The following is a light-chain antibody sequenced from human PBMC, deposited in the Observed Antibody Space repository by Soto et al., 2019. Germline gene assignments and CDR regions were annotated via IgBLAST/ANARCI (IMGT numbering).Light chain of an antibody. CDR3: QQLNSFPFT. CDR2: SAS. CDR1: QTISSW. J-gene: IGKJ4*01. Sequence: DIQMTQSPSTLSGSVGDRVTITCRASQTISSWLAWYQQKPGKAPKLLIYSASTLQSGVPSRFSGSGSGTGFTLTISNLQPEDFATYYCQQLNSFPFTFGGGTKVDI. V-gene: IGKV1-5*01.